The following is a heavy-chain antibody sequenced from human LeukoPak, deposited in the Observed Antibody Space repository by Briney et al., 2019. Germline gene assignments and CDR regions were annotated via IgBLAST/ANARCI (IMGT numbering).Heavy chain of an antibody. J-gene: IGHJ4*02. Sequence: GGSLRLSCAASGFTFSSYAMSWVRQAPGKGLEWVSAISGSGGSTYYADSVKGRFTISRDNSKNTLYLQMNSLRAEDTAVYYCAKDLLGYSYGLSGYWGQGTLVTVSS. D-gene: IGHD5-18*01. V-gene: IGHV3-23*01. CDR3: AKDLLGYSYGLSGY. CDR2: ISGSGGST. CDR1: GFTFSSYA.